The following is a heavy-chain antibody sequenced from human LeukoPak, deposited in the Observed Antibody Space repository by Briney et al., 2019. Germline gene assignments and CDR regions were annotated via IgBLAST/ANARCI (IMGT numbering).Heavy chain of an antibody. J-gene: IGHJ4*02. Sequence: ASVKVSYKASGYTFTNNGISWVRQAPGQGLEWMGWISDHNGNTNCAQKFQGRVTMTADTSTSTAYMELRSLKSDDTAVYYCARGGGRYSVDYWGQGTLVIVSS. CDR2: ISDHNGNT. V-gene: IGHV1-18*01. CDR3: ARGGGRYSVDY. CDR1: GYTFTNNG. D-gene: IGHD1-26*01.